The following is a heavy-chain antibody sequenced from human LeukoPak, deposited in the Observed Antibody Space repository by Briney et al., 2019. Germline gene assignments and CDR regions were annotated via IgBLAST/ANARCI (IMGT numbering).Heavy chain of an antibody. D-gene: IGHD3-10*01. CDR2: ISDSGGGT. Sequence: GGSLRLSCAASGFMFSNYAMTWVRQAPERGLKWDSSISDSGGGTHYEDSVKGRFTISRDNSKNTLYLQMNSLRAEDTAVYYCAKDSGPGSYYPTGDEYWGQGILVTVSS. CDR3: AKDSGPGSYYPTGDEY. V-gene: IGHV3-23*01. CDR1: GFMFSNYA. J-gene: IGHJ4*02.